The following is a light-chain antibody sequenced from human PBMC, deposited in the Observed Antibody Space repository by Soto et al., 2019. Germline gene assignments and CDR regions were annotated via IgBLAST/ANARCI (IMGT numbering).Light chain of an antibody. CDR2: CAS. CDR1: QSLSID. CDR3: QQYNHWPT. J-gene: IGKJ1*01. V-gene: IGKV3-15*01. Sequence: DIEMPQSPATLSVSPAHRPTLYFRASQSLSIDLAWYQQRPGQAPRLLIYCASTRATDIPARFSGSGSETEFTLTISSFQSEEFAVYYCQQYNHWPTFGQGTKVDI.